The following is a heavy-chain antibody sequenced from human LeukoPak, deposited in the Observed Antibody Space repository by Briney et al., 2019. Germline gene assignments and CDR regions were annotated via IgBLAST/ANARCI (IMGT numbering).Heavy chain of an antibody. Sequence: SETLSLTCTVSGGSISSSSYYWGWIRQHPGKGPEWVGYIYYSGSTYYNPSLKGRVTISVDTYKNQFSLKLSSVTAAGTAVYYCARCPRALYCSGGSCQPGGMDVWGQGTTVTVSS. J-gene: IGHJ6*02. CDR1: GGSISSSSYY. CDR2: IYYSGST. D-gene: IGHD2-15*01. CDR3: ARCPRALYCSGGSCQPGGMDV. V-gene: IGHV4-31*03.